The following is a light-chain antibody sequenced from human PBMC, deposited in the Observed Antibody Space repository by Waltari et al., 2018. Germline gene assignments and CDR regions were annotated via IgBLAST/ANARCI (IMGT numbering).Light chain of an antibody. CDR1: QSISSW. CDR2: KAS. J-gene: IGKJ1*01. V-gene: IGKV1-5*03. CDR3: QQYQSYSGT. Sequence: DIQMNQSPSTLSASVGDRVTITCRASQSISSWLAWYQQKPGKAPKLLIQKASTLRSGVPSRFSGSGSGTEFTLTISSLQADDFATYYCQQYQSYSGTFGQGTKVEVK.